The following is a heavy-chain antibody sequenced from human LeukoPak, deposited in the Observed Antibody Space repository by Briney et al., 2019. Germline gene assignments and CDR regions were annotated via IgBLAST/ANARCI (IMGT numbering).Heavy chain of an antibody. J-gene: IGHJ4*02. CDR1: GYPFIGNY. CDR3: ASLSYYDLSGYFY. Sequence: ASVKVSCKASGYPFIGNYIHWVRQAPGQGLEWMGWIDPNSGGTQYSQKFQGRVTLTRDTSITTGYMELSGLTSDDTAVYYCASLSYYDLSGYFYWGQGTLVTVSS. D-gene: IGHD3-22*01. V-gene: IGHV1-2*02. CDR2: IDPNSGGT.